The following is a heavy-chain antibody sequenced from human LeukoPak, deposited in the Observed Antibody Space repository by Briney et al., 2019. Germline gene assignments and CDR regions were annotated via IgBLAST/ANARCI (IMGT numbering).Heavy chain of an antibody. CDR1: GGSISSGDYY. V-gene: IGHV4-30-4*01. J-gene: IGHJ4*02. CDR2: IYYSGST. D-gene: IGHD3-10*01. CDR3: ARVGVIPRTPGSFNYFDY. Sequence: SETLSLTCTVSGGSISSGDYYWSWIRQPPGKGLEWIGYIYYSGSTYYNPSLKSRVTTSVDTSKNQFSLKLSSVTAADTAVYYCARVGVIPRTPGSFNYFDYWGQGTLVTVSS.